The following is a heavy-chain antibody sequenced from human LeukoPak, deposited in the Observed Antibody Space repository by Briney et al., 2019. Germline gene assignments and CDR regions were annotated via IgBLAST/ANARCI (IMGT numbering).Heavy chain of an antibody. CDR1: GGSISGHY. V-gene: IGHV4-59*11. Sequence: SETLSLTCTVSGGSISGHYWSWIRQPPGKGLEWIEYIYYSGTTHYNPSLKSRVTISVDTSTHQFSLKLSSVTAADTAVYYCARNRESYFDVWSRGTLVTVSS. CDR2: IYYSGTT. CDR3: ARNRESYFDV. J-gene: IGHJ2*01.